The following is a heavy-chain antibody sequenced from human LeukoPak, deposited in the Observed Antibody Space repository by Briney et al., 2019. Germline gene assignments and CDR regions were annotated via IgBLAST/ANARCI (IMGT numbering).Heavy chain of an antibody. CDR1: GLTFSSYA. D-gene: IGHD5-12*01. J-gene: IGHJ4*02. CDR3: AKESGYDFG. V-gene: IGHV3-23*01. CDR2: ISISGDNT. Sequence: GGSLRLSCAASGLTFSSYAMTWVRQAPGKGLEWVSSISISGDNTYYADSLKGRFVISRDNFKNTVFLQINSLRAEDTAVYYCAKESGYDFGGGQGTLVTDSS.